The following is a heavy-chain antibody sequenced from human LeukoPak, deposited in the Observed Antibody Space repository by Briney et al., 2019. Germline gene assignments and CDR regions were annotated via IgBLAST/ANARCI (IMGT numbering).Heavy chain of an antibody. CDR1: GGSFSGYY. Sequence: PSETLSLTCAVYGGSFSGYYWSWIRQPPGKGLEWIGEINHSGSTNYNPSLKSRVTISVDTSKNQFSLKLSSVTAADTAVYYCARLDTMIVVVIRKYNWFDPWGQGTLVTVSS. V-gene: IGHV4-34*01. J-gene: IGHJ5*02. CDR3: ARLDTMIVVVIRKYNWFDP. CDR2: INHSGST. D-gene: IGHD3-22*01.